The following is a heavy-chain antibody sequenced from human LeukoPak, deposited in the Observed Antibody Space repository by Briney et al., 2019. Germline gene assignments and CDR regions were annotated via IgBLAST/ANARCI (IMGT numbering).Heavy chain of an antibody. J-gene: IGHJ4*02. D-gene: IGHD3-10*01. Sequence: SETLSLTCTVSGFSISSYYWSWIRQPPGKGLEWIGYIYYSGSNNYNPSLKNQVTISVDTSKNQFSLKLSSVTAADTAVYYCARCVDYYAHWYWGQGTLVTVSS. V-gene: IGHV4-59*01. CDR1: GFSISSYY. CDR3: ARCVDYYAHWY. CDR2: IYYSGSN.